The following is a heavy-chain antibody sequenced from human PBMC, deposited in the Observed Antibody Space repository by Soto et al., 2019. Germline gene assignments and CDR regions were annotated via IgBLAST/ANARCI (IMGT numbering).Heavy chain of an antibody. V-gene: IGHV1-69*02. J-gene: IGHJ4*02. D-gene: IGHD5-12*01. CDR2: IIPILGIA. CDR1: GGTFSSYT. CDR3: ASEGRVARFDY. Sequence: QVQLVQSGAEVKKPGSSVKVSCKASGGTFSSYTISWVRQAPGQGLEWMGRIIPILGIANYAQKFQGRVTFTADKSTSTAYMEVRSLRSEDTAVYYCASEGRVARFDYWGQGNLVTVCS.